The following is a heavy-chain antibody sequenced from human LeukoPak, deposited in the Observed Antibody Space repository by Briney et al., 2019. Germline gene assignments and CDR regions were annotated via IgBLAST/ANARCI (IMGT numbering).Heavy chain of an antibody. CDR3: ARERTMVKSPFGY. D-gene: IGHD3-10*01. V-gene: IGHV3-21*01. CDR1: GFTFSSYS. Sequence: GGSLRLSCAASGFTFSSYSMNWVRQAPGKGLEWVSSISSSSSYIYYADSVKGRFTISRDNAKNSLYLQMNSLRAEDTAVYYRARERTMVKSPFGYWGQGTLVTVSS. J-gene: IGHJ4*02. CDR2: ISSSSSYI.